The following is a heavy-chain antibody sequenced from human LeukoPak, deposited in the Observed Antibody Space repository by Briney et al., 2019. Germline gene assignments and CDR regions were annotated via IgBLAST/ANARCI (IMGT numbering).Heavy chain of an antibody. CDR3: ARVYGDYFGRFDY. D-gene: IGHD4-17*01. V-gene: IGHV4-59*01. Sequence: PSETLSLTCTVSGGSISSYYWSWIRQPPGKGLEWIGYIYYSGSTNYNPSLKSRVTISVDTSKNQFSLKLSSVTAADTAVYYCARVYGDYFGRFDYWGQGTLVTVS. CDR1: GGSISSYY. CDR2: IYYSGST. J-gene: IGHJ4*02.